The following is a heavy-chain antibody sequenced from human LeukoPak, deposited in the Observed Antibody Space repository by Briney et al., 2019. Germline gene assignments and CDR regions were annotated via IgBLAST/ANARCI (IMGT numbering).Heavy chain of an antibody. Sequence: QPGGSLRLSCEASGFTFSHIWMHWVRQAPGKGLVWVSRTNTDGSSTNYMDSVKGRFTISRDNAKNTIYLQMNSLRAEDTAAYYCVPSDSSGLDWGQGTLVTVSS. CDR3: VPSDSSGLD. V-gene: IGHV3-74*01. D-gene: IGHD3-22*01. CDR1: GFTFSHIW. CDR2: TNTDGSST. J-gene: IGHJ4*02.